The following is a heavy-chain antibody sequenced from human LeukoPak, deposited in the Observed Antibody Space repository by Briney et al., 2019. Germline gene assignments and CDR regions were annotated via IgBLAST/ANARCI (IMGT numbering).Heavy chain of an antibody. CDR3: ARDNCSSTSCSGGDYYYYMDV. CDR2: ISSSSSYI. V-gene: IGHV3-21*01. D-gene: IGHD2-2*01. Sequence: GGSLRLSCAASGFTFSSYSMNWVRQAPGKGLEWVSSISSSSSYIYYADSVKGRFTISRDNAKNSLYLQMNSLRAEDTAVYYCARDNCSSTSCSGGDYYYYMDVWGKGTTVTVSS. J-gene: IGHJ6*03. CDR1: GFTFSSYS.